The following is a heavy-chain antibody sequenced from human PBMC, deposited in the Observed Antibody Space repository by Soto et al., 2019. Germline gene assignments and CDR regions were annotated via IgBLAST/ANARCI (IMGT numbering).Heavy chain of an antibody. J-gene: IGHJ4*02. CDR1: GFTFSSYG. D-gene: IGHD3-22*01. CDR3: AKEWVYATSGWSFDY. CDR2: ISYDGSNK. Sequence: QVQLVESGGGVVQPGRSLRLSCAASGFTFSSYGMHWVRQAPGKGLEWVAVISYDGSNKYYADSLKGRFTISRDNSKNTLYLQMNRLRAEDTAVYYCAKEWVYATSGWSFDYWGQGTLVTVSS. V-gene: IGHV3-30*18.